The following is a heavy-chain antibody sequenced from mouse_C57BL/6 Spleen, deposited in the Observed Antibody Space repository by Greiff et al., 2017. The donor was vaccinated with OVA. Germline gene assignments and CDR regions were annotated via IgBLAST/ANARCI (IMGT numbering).Heavy chain of an antibody. CDR3: ARYGSDGYYGWFAY. J-gene: IGHJ3*01. Sequence: VQLQQSGPELVKPGASVKISCKASGYTFTDYYMNWVKQSHGKSLEWIGDINPNNGGTSYNQKFKGKATLTVDKSSSTAYMELRSLTSEDSAVYYCARYGSDGYYGWFAYWGQGTLVTVSA. CDR2: INPNNGGT. D-gene: IGHD2-3*01. V-gene: IGHV1-26*01. CDR1: GYTFTDYY.